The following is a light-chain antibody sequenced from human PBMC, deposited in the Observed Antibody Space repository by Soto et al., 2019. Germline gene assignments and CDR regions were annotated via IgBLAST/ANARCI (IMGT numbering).Light chain of an antibody. J-gene: IGKJ3*01. CDR2: DAS. V-gene: IGKV3-11*01. CDR3: QQRSNLFT. CDR1: QSLSNF. Sequence: EIVLTQSPATLSLSPGERATLSCRASQSLSNFLAWYQQKPGQAPRLLIYDASNRATGIPVRFSGSGSGTDFTLTIRNLEPEDFAVYDCQQRSNLFTFGPGTTVEIK.